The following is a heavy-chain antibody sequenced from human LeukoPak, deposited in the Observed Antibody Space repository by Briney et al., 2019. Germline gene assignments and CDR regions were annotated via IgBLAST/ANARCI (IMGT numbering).Heavy chain of an antibody. V-gene: IGHV4-30-2*01. CDR3: ARGSYYYDSSGYFDY. J-gene: IGHJ4*02. CDR1: GGSISSGGYS. D-gene: IGHD3-22*01. Sequence: SQTLSLTCTVSGGSISSGGYSWSWIRQPPGKGLEWIGYIYHSGSTYYNPSLKSRVTISVDRSKNQFSLKLSSVTAADTAVYYCARGSYYYDSSGYFDYWGQGTLVTVSS. CDR2: IYHSGST.